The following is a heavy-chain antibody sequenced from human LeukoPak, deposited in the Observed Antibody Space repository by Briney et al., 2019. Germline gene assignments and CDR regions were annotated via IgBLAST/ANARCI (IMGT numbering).Heavy chain of an antibody. CDR1: GFTFISYS. D-gene: IGHD6-19*01. V-gene: IGHV3-21*01. J-gene: IGHJ3*02. CDR3: ARGSRAYSSGWYAFDI. CDR2: ISSSSSYI. Sequence: GGSLRLSCAASGFTFISYSMNWVRQAPGKGLEWVSSISSSSSYINYSDSVKGRFTISRDNAKNSLYLQMNSLRAEDTAVYYCARGSRAYSSGWYAFDIWGQGTMVTVSS.